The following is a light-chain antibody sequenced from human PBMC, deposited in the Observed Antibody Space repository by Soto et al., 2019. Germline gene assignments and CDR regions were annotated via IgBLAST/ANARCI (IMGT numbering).Light chain of an antibody. J-gene: IGKJ1*01. CDR3: LQHNNYPPP. Sequence: AIRVTQSPAALSASTGDRVTITCRASQGISSYLAWYQQKPGKAPKLLIYAASTLQSGVPSRFSGSGSGTDFTLTISSLQPEDFATYFCLQHNNYPPPFGQGTKVDI. CDR2: AAS. CDR1: QGISSY. V-gene: IGKV1-8*01.